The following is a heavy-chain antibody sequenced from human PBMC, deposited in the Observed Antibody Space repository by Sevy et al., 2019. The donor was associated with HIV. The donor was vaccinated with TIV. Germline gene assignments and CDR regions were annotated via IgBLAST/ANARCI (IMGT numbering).Heavy chain of an antibody. D-gene: IGHD3-16*01. CDR3: XXXXXXXXXXXXNYFYGLDV. J-gene: IGHJ6*02. CDR1: GTNFGAFA. CDR2: LSLQGSNK. V-gene: IGHV3-30*03. Sequence: GGSLRLSCAVSGTNFGAFAMHWVRQAPGKGLEWVAALSLQGSNKYYADSLKGRFTVSRDNSKDTLYLQMNSLRAEDXXXXXXXXXXXXXXXXXXNYFYGLDVWGRGTTVTVSS.